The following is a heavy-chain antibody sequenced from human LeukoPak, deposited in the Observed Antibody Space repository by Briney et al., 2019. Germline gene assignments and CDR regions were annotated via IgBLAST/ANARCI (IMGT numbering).Heavy chain of an antibody. CDR3: ATDSYYGGKLGFNY. Sequence: GASVKVSCKLSGYTLTGLSMHWVRQAPGKGLEWMGGFDPEDGETIYAQKFQGRVTMTEDTSTDTAYMELSSLRSEDTAVYYCATDSYYGGKLGFNYWGQGTLVTVSS. J-gene: IGHJ4*02. CDR2: FDPEDGET. D-gene: IGHD4-23*01. V-gene: IGHV1-24*01. CDR1: GYTLTGLS.